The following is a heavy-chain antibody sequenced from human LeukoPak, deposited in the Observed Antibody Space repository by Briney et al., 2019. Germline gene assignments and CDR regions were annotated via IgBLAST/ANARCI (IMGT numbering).Heavy chain of an antibody. CDR1: GGSISSYY. Sequence: SETLSLTCTVSGGSISSYYWSWIRQPPGKGLEWIGYIYYSGSTNYNPSLKSRVTISVDTSKNQFSLKLSSVTAADTAVYYCARIRIAARQGGWFDPWGQETLVTVSS. V-gene: IGHV4-59*01. CDR3: ARIRIAARQGGWFDP. D-gene: IGHD6-6*01. J-gene: IGHJ5*02. CDR2: IYYSGST.